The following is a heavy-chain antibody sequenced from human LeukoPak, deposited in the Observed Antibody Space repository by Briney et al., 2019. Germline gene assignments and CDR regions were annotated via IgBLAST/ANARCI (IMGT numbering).Heavy chain of an antibody. CDR3: AKTQDTSMIFGYFDY. J-gene: IGHJ4*02. CDR1: GFIFSSYS. V-gene: IGHV3-23*01. CDR2: ITGSGDTT. Sequence: GGSLRLSCAASGFIFSSYSLSWVRQAPGRGLEWVSVITGSGDTTLYADSVQGRFTISRDNSKNTVYLYMNSLRAEDTAVYYCAKTQDTSMIFGYFDYWGQGTLVTVSS. D-gene: IGHD5-18*01.